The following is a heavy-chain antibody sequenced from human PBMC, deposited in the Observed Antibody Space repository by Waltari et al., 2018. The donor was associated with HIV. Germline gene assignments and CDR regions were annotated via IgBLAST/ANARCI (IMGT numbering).Heavy chain of an antibody. D-gene: IGHD3-10*01. CDR1: GFNLSNTV. J-gene: IGHJ5*02. CDR3: AAGTHYYDR. Sequence: QMQLVQSGPEVKKPGTSVTVSCKASGFNLSNTVVQWVRQTRGHRLEWIGWIVVGTGKINYAQKIQKRVTITRDMSTGTAYMVLNSLIIDDTAVYYCAAGTHYYDRWGQGTPVTVSS. V-gene: IGHV1-58*01. CDR2: IVVGTGKI.